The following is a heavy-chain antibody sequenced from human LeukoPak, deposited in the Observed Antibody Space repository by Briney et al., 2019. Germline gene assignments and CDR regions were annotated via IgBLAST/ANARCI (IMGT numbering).Heavy chain of an antibody. V-gene: IGHV3-74*01. CDR2: VNRDGSST. CDR3: ARDRSISAAGDTY. D-gene: IGHD6-13*01. Sequence: GGSLRLSCAASGFTFNDYWQHWVRQAPGKGLVWVSRVNRDGSSTSYADSVKGRFTVSRDNAKNTLSLQVNSLRAEDTAVYYCARDRSISAAGDTYWGQGTLVTVSS. J-gene: IGHJ4*01. CDR1: GFTFNDYW.